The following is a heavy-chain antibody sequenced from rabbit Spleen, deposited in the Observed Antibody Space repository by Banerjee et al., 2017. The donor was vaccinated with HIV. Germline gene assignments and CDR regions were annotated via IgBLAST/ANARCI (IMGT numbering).Heavy chain of an antibody. J-gene: IGHJ4*01. Sequence: QEQLVESGGGLVKPEGSLKLSCTASGFDFSFNAMCWVRQAPGKGPEWIACIYTSSGFSWYASWVNGRFTISRTTSLSTVTLQMTSLTVADTATYFCARVGGLSGDGYVGDDFDLWGQGTLVTVS. CDR3: ARVGGLSGDGYVGDDFDL. CDR2: IYTSSGFS. CDR1: GFDFSFNA. D-gene: IGHD6-1*01. V-gene: IGHV1S47*01.